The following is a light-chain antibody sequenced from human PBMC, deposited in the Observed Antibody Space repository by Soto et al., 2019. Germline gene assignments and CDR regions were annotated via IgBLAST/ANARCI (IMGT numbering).Light chain of an antibody. CDR1: QSISSW. V-gene: IGKV1-5*01. CDR3: QQYNTYWT. Sequence: DIHMTQSRSTESNSVGDIVTISCRASQSISSWLAWYQQKPGKAPKLLIYDVSSLESGVPSRFSGSGSGTEFTLTISSLQPDDFATYYCQQYNTYWTFGQGTKVDIK. CDR2: DVS. J-gene: IGKJ1*01.